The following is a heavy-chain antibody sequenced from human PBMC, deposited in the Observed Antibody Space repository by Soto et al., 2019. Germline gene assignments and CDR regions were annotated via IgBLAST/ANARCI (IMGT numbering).Heavy chain of an antibody. V-gene: IGHV4-31*03. CDR1: GDSIRGGGYY. J-gene: IGHJ3*02. D-gene: IGHD3-9*01. Sequence: SETLCLTCTVAGDSIRGGGYYWSWISQHPGKGLEWIGYIYYSGSTYYNPSLKSRVTISVDTSKNQFSLKLSSVTAADTAVYYCARGGFYDILTGHEINAFDIWGQGTMVTVSS. CDR2: IYYSGST. CDR3: ARGGFYDILTGHEINAFDI.